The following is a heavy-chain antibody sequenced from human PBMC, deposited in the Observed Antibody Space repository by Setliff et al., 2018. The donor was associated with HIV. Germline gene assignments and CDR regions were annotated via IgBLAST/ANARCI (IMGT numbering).Heavy chain of an antibody. V-gene: IGHV3-11*04. CDR3: AIGYRSGWRFFDF. Sequence: PGGSLRLSCAVSGFTFSDYYMNWIRQAPGKGLEWVSYISSSGSPIYYADSVKGRFAISRDSVKNSLFLYMDNLRAEGTAVYYCAIGYRSGWRFFDFWGQGTQVTVSS. CDR1: GFTFSDYY. J-gene: IGHJ4*02. CDR2: ISSSGSPI. D-gene: IGHD6-19*01.